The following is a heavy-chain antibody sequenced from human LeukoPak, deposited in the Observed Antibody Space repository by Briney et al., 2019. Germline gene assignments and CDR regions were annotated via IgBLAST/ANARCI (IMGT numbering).Heavy chain of an antibody. CDR2: ISSSGGST. D-gene: IGHD2-21*02. J-gene: IGHJ4*02. Sequence: GGSLRLSCAATGFTFRGYAMTWVRQAPGKGLEWVSAISSSGGSTYYADSVKGRFTISRDNSKNIMYLQMNSLRVEDTAVYYCAKCGSYCFYDYWGQGTLVTVSS. V-gene: IGHV3-23*01. CDR3: AKCGSYCFYDY. CDR1: GFTFRGYA.